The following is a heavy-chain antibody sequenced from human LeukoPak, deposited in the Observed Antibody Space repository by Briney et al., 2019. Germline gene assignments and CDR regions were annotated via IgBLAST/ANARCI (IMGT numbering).Heavy chain of an antibody. CDR3: ATLSLDSSGYHDY. CDR2: IYHSGST. J-gene: IGHJ4*02. Sequence: PSETLSLTCAVSGYSISSGYYWGWIRQPPGKGLEWIGSIYHSGSTYYNPSLKSRVTISVDTSKNQSSLKLSSVTAADTAVYYCATLSLDSSGYHDYWGQGTLVTVSS. D-gene: IGHD3-22*01. CDR1: GYSISSGYY. V-gene: IGHV4-38-2*01.